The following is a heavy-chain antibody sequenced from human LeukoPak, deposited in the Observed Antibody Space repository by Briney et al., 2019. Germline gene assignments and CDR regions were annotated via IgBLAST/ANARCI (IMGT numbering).Heavy chain of an antibody. CDR3: ARALGTGDFDS. Sequence: GGSLRLSCAASGFTFSDYWMYWVRQAPGMGLVWVSRVNSDGNSSSYADSVKGRFTISRDNAKNTLYLQMNSLRTEDTAVYYCARALGTGDFDSWGQGTLVTVSS. V-gene: IGHV3-74*01. CDR2: VNSDGNSS. CDR1: GFTFSDYW. D-gene: IGHD3/OR15-3a*01. J-gene: IGHJ4*02.